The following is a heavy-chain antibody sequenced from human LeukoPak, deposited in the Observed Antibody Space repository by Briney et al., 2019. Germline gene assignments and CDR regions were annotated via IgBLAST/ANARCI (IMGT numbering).Heavy chain of an antibody. CDR3: TRSFLSGSSRDY. Sequence: ASVRVSCKASGYTFTGYDINWVRQATGQGLEWMGWMNPDTGDTGYAQKFQGRVTMTRNTSIDTAYMELSGLRSEDSAVYYCTRSFLSGSSRDYWGQGTLVTVSS. J-gene: IGHJ4*02. V-gene: IGHV1-8*01. CDR1: GYTFTGYD. D-gene: IGHD1-26*01. CDR2: MNPDTGDT.